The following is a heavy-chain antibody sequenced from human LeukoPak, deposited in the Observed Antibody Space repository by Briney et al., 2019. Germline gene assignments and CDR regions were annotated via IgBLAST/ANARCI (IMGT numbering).Heavy chain of an antibody. CDR1: GYTFTSYG. CDR2: ISAYNGNT. Sequence: ASVKVSCKASGYTFTSYGISWVRQAPGQGLEWMGWISAYNGNTNYAQKLQGRVTMTTDTSTSTAYMELRSLRSDDTAVYYCASDGDYYDSSGYLAWGQGTLVTVSS. CDR3: ASDGDYYDSSGYLA. D-gene: IGHD3-22*01. J-gene: IGHJ5*02. V-gene: IGHV1-18*01.